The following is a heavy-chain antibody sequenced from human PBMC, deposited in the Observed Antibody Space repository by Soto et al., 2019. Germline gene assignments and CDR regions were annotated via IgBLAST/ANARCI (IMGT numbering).Heavy chain of an antibody. D-gene: IGHD1-1*01. CDR2: IYSSGST. CDR3: ARGRPFTE. J-gene: IGHJ4*02. CDR1: GFTVSTNY. Sequence: EVQLVESGGGLIQPGGSLRLSCAASGFTVSTNYMSWVRQAPGKGLEWVSVIYSSGSTYDADSVRGRFTISRDNSKNTLYLQMNSLRVEDTAVYYCARGRPFTEWGQGTLVTVSS. V-gene: IGHV3-53*01.